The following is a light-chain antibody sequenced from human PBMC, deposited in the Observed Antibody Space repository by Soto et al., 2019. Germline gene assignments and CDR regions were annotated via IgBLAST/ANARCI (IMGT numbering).Light chain of an antibody. CDR3: SSYTSSSPLSTYV. CDR2: DVS. CDR1: SSDAGGYNY. V-gene: IGLV2-14*03. Sequence: QSVLTQPASVSGSPGQSITISCTGTSSDAGGYNYVSWYQHHPGKAPKLMIYDVSNRPSGVSNRFSGSKSGNTASLIISGLQAEDEADYYCSSYTSSSPLSTYVFGTGTKVTVL. J-gene: IGLJ1*01.